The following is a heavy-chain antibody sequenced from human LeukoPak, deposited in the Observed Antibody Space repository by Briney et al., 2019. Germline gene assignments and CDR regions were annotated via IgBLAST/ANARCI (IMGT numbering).Heavy chain of an antibody. D-gene: IGHD6-19*01. Sequence: QAGGPLRLSCAASGFTFSSYGMNGVRQAPGKGLEGVTYISRSGSTIYYEGSVKGRFTICRDNAKNSLYLQMNSLRAEDTAVYYCASGGDSSGWFTTYYFDYWGQGTLVTVSS. CDR2: ISRSGSTI. V-gene: IGHV3-48*03. CDR3: ASGGDSSGWFTTYYFDY. CDR1: GFTFSSYG. J-gene: IGHJ4*02.